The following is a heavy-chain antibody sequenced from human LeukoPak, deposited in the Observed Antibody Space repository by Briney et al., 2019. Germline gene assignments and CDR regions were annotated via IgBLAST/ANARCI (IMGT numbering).Heavy chain of an antibody. CDR1: GFTFSSYS. CDR3: ARDGGSGSYFDY. Sequence: GGSLRLSCAASGFTFSSYSMNWVRQAPGKGLEWVSSISSSSSYIYYADSVKGRFTISRDNAKNSLYLQMNSLRAEDTAVYYCARDGGSGSYFDYWGQGTLVTVS. V-gene: IGHV3-21*01. D-gene: IGHD1-26*01. J-gene: IGHJ4*02. CDR2: ISSSSSYI.